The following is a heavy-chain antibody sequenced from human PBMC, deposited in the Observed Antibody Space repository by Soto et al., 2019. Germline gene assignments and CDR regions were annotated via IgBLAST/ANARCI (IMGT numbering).Heavy chain of an antibody. V-gene: IGHV4-34*01. Sequence: QVQLQQWGAGLLKPSEILSLTFADYGGSITGYYWTWIRQTPGKGLEWIGEINYRGSSYYNPSLESRISMAVDTSKNQFSLKLRSVTAADTAVYFCVRGQPHRITIFEVVIRSYDYGMDVWGQGTTVTVSS. J-gene: IGHJ6*02. D-gene: IGHD3-3*02. CDR2: INYRGSS. CDR1: GGSITGYY. CDR3: VRGQPHRITIFEVVIRSYDYGMDV.